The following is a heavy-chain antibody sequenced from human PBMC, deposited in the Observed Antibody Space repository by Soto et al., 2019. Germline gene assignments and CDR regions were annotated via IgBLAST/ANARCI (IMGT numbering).Heavy chain of an antibody. J-gene: IGHJ4*02. CDR3: APGREGGTFDY. V-gene: IGHV3-30*03. CDR1: GFTFSSYG. Sequence: GGSLRLSCAASGFTFSSYGMHWVRQAPGKGLEWVAVISYDGSNKYYADSVKGRFTISRDNSKNTLYLQMNSLRAEDTAVYYCAPGREGGTFDYWGQGTLVTVSS. CDR2: ISYDGSNK. D-gene: IGHD1-26*01.